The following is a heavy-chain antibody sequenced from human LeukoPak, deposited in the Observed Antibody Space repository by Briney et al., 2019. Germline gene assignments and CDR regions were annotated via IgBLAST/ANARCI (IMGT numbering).Heavy chain of an antibody. J-gene: IGHJ3*02. CDR1: GYTFTGYY. V-gene: IGHV1-2*06. Sequence: ASVKVSCNASGYTFTGYYMHWVRQAPGQGLEWMGRINPNSGGTNYAQKFQGGVTMTRDTSISTAYMELSRLRSDDTAVYYCARRVLLWFGESAFDIWGQGTMVTVSS. CDR3: ARRVLLWFGESAFDI. D-gene: IGHD3-10*01. CDR2: INPNSGGT.